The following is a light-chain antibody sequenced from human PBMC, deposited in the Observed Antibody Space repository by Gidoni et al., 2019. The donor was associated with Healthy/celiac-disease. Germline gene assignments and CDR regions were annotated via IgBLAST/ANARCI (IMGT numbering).Light chain of an antibody. J-gene: IGKJ4*01. CDR2: DAS. CDR1: QDISNY. CDR3: QQYDNLLALT. Sequence: DIQMTQSPSSLSASVGDRVTITCQASQDISNYLNWYQQKPGKAPKLLIYDASNLEPGVPSRFSGSGSGTDVTFTISSLQPEDIATYYCQQYDNLLALTFGGGTKVEIK. V-gene: IGKV1-33*01.